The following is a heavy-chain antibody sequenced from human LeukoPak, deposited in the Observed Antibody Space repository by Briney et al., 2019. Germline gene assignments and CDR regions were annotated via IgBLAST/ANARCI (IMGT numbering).Heavy chain of an antibody. CDR3: ARDPSQTGTLPSDI. D-gene: IGHD1-1*01. V-gene: IGHV3-23*01. CDR1: GFTFSTYA. J-gene: IGHJ3*02. Sequence: GGSLRLSCAASGFTFSTYAMSWVRQAPGKGLEWVSTISDSGANTYYADSVKGRFTISRDNSKNTLYLQMNSLRAEDTAVYYCARDPSQTGTLPSDIWGQGTMVTVSS. CDR2: ISDSGANT.